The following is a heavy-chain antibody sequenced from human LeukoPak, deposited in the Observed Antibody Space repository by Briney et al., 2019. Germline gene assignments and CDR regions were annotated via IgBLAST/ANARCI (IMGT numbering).Heavy chain of an antibody. V-gene: IGHV3-33*06. Sequence: GSSLRLSCAASGFPFSGSGMHWVRQAPGKGLEWVAVIWYDGSHQYYADSVKGRFTISRDNPENTLYLQMNSLRAEDTAVYYCAKDKDQYGSGRIFDIWGQGTMVTVSS. CDR3: AKDKDQYGSGRIFDI. CDR2: IWYDGSHQ. CDR1: GFPFSGSG. J-gene: IGHJ3*02. D-gene: IGHD3-10*01.